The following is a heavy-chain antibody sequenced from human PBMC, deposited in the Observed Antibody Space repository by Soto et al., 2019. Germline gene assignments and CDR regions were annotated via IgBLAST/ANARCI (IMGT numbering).Heavy chain of an antibody. D-gene: IGHD6-13*01. Sequence: SVKVSCKASEGTFNSYAIAWVRQAPGQGLEWMGGIIPYYNTLNYAQKFQDRVTITADDSTNTVYMELSSLRSDDTAVYFCASGASRWYPYFFDSWAQGTLVTAPQ. J-gene: IGHJ4*02. CDR1: EGTFNSYA. CDR3: ASGASRWYPYFFDS. CDR2: IIPYYNTL. V-gene: IGHV1-69*13.